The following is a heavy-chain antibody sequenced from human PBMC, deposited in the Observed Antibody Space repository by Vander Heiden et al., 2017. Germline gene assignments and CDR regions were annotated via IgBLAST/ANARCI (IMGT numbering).Heavy chain of an antibody. D-gene: IGHD2-21*02. CDR2: IKHDGSEK. V-gene: IGHV3-7*01. Sequence: EVQLVESGGGLVQPGGSLRLSCAASGFTLSSFWMSWVRQAPGKGLEWVANIKHDGSEKSYVDSVKGRFTISRDNAKNSLYLQMNRLRAEDTAVYYCVRDRRGFTVVTPFDSWGQGTLVTVSS. CDR3: VRDRRGFTVVTPFDS. CDR1: GFTLSSFW. J-gene: IGHJ4*02.